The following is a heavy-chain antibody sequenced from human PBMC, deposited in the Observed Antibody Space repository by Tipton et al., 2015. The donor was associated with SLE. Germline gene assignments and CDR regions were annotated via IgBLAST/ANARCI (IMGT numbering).Heavy chain of an antibody. J-gene: IGHJ6*02. CDR3: ATTYSNYSYYCGMDV. V-gene: IGHV5-51*01. Sequence: QSGPEVKKPGESLKISCKGSGYSFTSYWIGWVRQMPGKGLEWMGIIYPGDSDTRYSPSFQGQVTISADKSISTAYLQWSSLKASDTAMYYCATTYSNYSYYCGMDVWGQGTTVTVSS. D-gene: IGHD4-11*01. CDR2: IYPGDSDT. CDR1: GYSFTSYW.